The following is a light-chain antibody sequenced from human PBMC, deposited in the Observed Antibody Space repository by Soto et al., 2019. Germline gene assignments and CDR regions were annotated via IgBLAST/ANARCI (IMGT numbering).Light chain of an antibody. CDR2: DVS. Sequence: QSARTQPASVSGSPGQSITISCTGTSSDDGGYNYVSWYQQHPGKAPKLMIYDVSNRPSGVSNRFSGSKSGNTASLTISGLQAEDEADYYCSSYTSSSTPVVFGGGTKLTVL. CDR3: SSYTSSSTPVV. V-gene: IGLV2-14*01. J-gene: IGLJ2*01. CDR1: SSDDGGYNY.